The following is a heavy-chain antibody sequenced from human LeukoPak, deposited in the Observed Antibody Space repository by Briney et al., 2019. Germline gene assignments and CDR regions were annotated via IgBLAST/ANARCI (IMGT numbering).Heavy chain of an antibody. D-gene: IGHD2-21*02. Sequence: GGSLRLSCAASGFTFSSYAMSWVRLAPGKGLEWVSYVSTSSSTIYYADSVEGRFTVSRDDAKNSLYLQMNSLRAEDTAVYYCARDLATLRVFDYWGQGTLVTVSS. CDR2: VSTSSSTI. V-gene: IGHV3-48*01. J-gene: IGHJ4*02. CDR1: GFTFSSYA. CDR3: ARDLATLRVFDY.